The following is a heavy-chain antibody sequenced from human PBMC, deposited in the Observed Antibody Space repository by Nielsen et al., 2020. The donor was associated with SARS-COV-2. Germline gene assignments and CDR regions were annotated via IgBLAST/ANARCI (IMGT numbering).Heavy chain of an antibody. Sequence: SVKVSCKASGGTFSSYAISWVRQAPGQGLEWMGGIIPVFGTANYAQKFQGRVTITADESTSTAYMELSSLRSEDTAVYYCARRSRYFDWLPLDYYYYYGMDVWGQGTTVTVSS. V-gene: IGHV1-69*13. D-gene: IGHD3-9*01. CDR1: GGTFSSYA. CDR3: ARRSRYFDWLPLDYYYYYGMDV. CDR2: IIPVFGTA. J-gene: IGHJ6*02.